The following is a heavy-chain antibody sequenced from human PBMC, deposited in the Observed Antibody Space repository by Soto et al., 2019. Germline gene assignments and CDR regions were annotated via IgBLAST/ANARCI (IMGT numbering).Heavy chain of an antibody. J-gene: IGHJ5*02. CDR3: ARGLFDP. CDR1: GGSFSGYY. V-gene: IGHV4-34*01. CDR2: INHSGST. Sequence: QVQLQQWGAGLLKPSETLSLTCAVYGGSFSGYYWSWIRQPPGKGLEWIGEINHSGSTNYNPSLKXRXNISVDTSKNQFSLKLSSVTAAATAVYYCARGLFDPWGQGTLVTVSS.